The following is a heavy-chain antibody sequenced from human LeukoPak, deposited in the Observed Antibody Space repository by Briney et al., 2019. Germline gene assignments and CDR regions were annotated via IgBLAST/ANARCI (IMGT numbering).Heavy chain of an antibody. J-gene: IGHJ3*02. V-gene: IGHV4-59*01. CDR1: VGSLGSYY. Sequence: SETLSLTCTVSVGSLGSYYWSCIRQPPGKGLEWIAYIHYTGSTNYNPSLKSRVTISVDTSKNQFSLQLSSVTAAGTAVYYCASMHRGDILTGYYPLVAFDIWGQGTMVTVSS. CDR2: IHYTGST. CDR3: ASMHRGDILTGYYPLVAFDI. D-gene: IGHD3-9*01.